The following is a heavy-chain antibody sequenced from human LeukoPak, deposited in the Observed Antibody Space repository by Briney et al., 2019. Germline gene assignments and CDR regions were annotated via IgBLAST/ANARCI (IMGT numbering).Heavy chain of an antibody. V-gene: IGHV3-30*18. Sequence: PGGSLRLSCAASGFTFSYYGMHWVRQAPGKGLEWVAVISHDGSNKYYADSVKGRFTISRDNSKNTLYLQMNSLRAEDTAVYYCAKSHIRNVRGAPAGDAFDIWGQGTMVTVSS. CDR1: GFTFSYYG. CDR2: ISHDGSNK. D-gene: IGHD3-10*02. J-gene: IGHJ3*02. CDR3: AKSHIRNVRGAPAGDAFDI.